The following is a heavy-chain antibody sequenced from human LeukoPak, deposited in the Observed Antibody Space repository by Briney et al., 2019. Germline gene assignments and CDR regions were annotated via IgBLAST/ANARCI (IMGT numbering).Heavy chain of an antibody. CDR1: GFIFSNNI. CDR3: AKDPPHSDRSIYSDNS. D-gene: IGHD3-22*01. CDR2: IGADGGDI. J-gene: IGHJ4*02. V-gene: IGHV3-23*01. Sequence: PGGSLRLSCAASGFIFSNNIMNWVRQAPGKGLEWVSVIGADGGDIYYADSVNGRFTISRDNSKNTLHLQMDSLRAEDTAVYYCAKDPPHSDRSIYSDNSWGQGTLVTVSS.